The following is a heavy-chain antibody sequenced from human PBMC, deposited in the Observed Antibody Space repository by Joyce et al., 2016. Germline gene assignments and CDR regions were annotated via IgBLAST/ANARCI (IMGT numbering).Heavy chain of an antibody. CDR2: ISYDGIYK. Sequence: QVQLVESGGGVVQPGRSLRLSCAASGLTLSNYGVHWVRQAPGKGLGWVGVISYDGIYKYYADSVKGRFTISRDNSKNTVFLEMNSRRAEDTAVYYCAKILTATYSSGWFLDYWGQGTLVTVSS. CDR1: GLTLSNYG. CDR3: AKILTATYSSGWFLDY. D-gene: IGHD6-25*01. V-gene: IGHV3-30*18. J-gene: IGHJ4*02.